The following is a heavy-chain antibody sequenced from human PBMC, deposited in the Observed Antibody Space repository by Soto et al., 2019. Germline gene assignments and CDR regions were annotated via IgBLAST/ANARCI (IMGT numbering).Heavy chain of an antibody. CDR1: GFTLSNYG. D-gene: IGHD4-4*01. CDR3: ARALQYQNWLDP. CDR2: IWSGGSNK. V-gene: IGHV3-33*01. Sequence: QVQLVESGGGVVQPGRSLRLSCAASGFTLSNYGMHWVRQAPGKGLEWVAVIWSGGSNKYYADSVKGRFTISRDNSTDPRYLQMKSLRAEDTAVYYCARALQYQNWLDPWGQGTLVTVSS. J-gene: IGHJ5*02.